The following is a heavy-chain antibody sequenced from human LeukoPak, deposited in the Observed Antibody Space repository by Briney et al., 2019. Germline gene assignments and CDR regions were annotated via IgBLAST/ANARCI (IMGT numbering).Heavy chain of an antibody. V-gene: IGHV3-23*01. J-gene: IGHJ4*02. D-gene: IGHD3-22*01. Sequence: TGGSLRLSCAASGFTFSNYAMTWVRQAPGMGLEWVSSIIGSGTGSYYADSVKGRFTVSRDNSKNTLHLQMNSLRAEDTAVYYCAKGSGSGYYYSYFDYWGQGTLVTVSS. CDR1: GFTFSNYA. CDR2: IIGSGTGS. CDR3: AKGSGSGYYYSYFDY.